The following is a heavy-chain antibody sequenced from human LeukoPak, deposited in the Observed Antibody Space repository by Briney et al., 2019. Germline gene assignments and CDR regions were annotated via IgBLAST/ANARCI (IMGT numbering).Heavy chain of an antibody. CDR3: ARGWFGEKHAFDI. CDR1: GGSISSYY. CDR2: IYYSGST. V-gene: IGHV4-59*01. J-gene: IGHJ3*02. Sequence: PSETLSLTCTVSGGSISSYYWSWIRQPPGKGLEWIGYIYYSGSTTYNPSLKSRVTISVDTSKNQFSLKLSPVTAADTAVYYCARGWFGEKHAFDIWGQGTMVTVSS. D-gene: IGHD3-10*01.